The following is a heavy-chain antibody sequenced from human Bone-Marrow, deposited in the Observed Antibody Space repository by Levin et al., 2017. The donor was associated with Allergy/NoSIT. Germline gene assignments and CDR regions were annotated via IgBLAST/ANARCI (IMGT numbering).Heavy chain of an antibody. D-gene: IGHD3-10*01. Sequence: GESLKISCAASGFSFRSYGMHWVRQAPGKGLAWVAVISYDGNTKYYAESVKGRFTISRDNAKNTLHLQMNSLRAEDTAVYYCAKESGFGSGTYYNDDSWGQGTLVTVSS. V-gene: IGHV3-30*18. CDR1: GFSFRSYG. J-gene: IGHJ5*01. CDR2: ISYDGNTK. CDR3: AKESGFGSGTYYNDDS.